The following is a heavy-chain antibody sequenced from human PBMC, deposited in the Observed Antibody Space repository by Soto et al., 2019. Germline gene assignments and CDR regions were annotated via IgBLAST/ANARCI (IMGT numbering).Heavy chain of an antibody. J-gene: IGHJ5*02. CDR2: INHSGST. D-gene: IGHD3-10*01. Sequence: KASETLSLTCAVYGGSFSGYYWSWIRQPPGKGLEWIGEINHSGSTNYNPSLKSRVTISVDTSKNQFSLKLSSVTAADTAVYYCARGSNVLLWFGESPHWFDPWGQGTLVTVSS. CDR1: GGSFSGYY. CDR3: ARGSNVLLWFGESPHWFDP. V-gene: IGHV4-34*01.